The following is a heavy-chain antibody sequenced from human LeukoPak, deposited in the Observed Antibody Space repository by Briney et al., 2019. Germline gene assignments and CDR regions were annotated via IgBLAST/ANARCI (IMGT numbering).Heavy chain of an antibody. CDR3: ARIGYSSSSLDY. CDR2: IKQDGGQK. D-gene: IGHD6-6*01. V-gene: IGHV3-7*05. Sequence: GGSLRLSCAASGFTFTNYWMSWVRQAPGEGLQWVANIKQDGGQKYYLGSVKGRFTISRDNAKNLVYLQMNSLRLEDTAVYFCARIGYSSSSLDYWGQGTLVTVSS. CDR1: GFTFTNYW. J-gene: IGHJ4*02.